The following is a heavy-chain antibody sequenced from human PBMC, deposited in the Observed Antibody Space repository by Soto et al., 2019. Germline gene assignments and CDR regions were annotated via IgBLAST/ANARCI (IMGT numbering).Heavy chain of an antibody. V-gene: IGHV3-9*01. Sequence: GGSLRLSCAASGFTFDDYAMHWVRQAPGKGLEWVSGISWNSGSIGYADSVKGRFTISRDNAKNSLYLQMNSLRAEDTALYYCAKKNPPDCSSTSCYDDAFDIWGQGTMVTVSS. D-gene: IGHD2-2*01. CDR2: ISWNSGSI. CDR1: GFTFDDYA. J-gene: IGHJ3*02. CDR3: AKKNPPDCSSTSCYDDAFDI.